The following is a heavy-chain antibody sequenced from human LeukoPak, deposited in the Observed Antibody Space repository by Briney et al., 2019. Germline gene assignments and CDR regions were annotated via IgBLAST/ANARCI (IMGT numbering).Heavy chain of an antibody. Sequence: ASMRVSCKSSGFTFTDYYIHWVRQAPGQGLEWLGYIGPHSSATSSPQEFQGRVTMTRDTSMSTAYMELTRLTSDDTAVYYCAREGNGLLSKDFDYWGQGTLVTVSS. CDR1: GFTFTDYY. CDR3: AREGNGLLSKDFDY. J-gene: IGHJ4*02. D-gene: IGHD2/OR15-2a*01. V-gene: IGHV1-2*02. CDR2: IGPHSSAT.